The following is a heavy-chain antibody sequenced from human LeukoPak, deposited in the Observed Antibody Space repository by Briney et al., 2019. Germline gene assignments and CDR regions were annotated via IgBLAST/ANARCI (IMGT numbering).Heavy chain of an antibody. CDR3: ARALYSSGWPANY. CDR1: GYTFTSYY. Sequence: ASVTVSCKASGYTFTSYYMHWVRQAPGQRLEWMGWINAGNGNTKYSQKFQGRLTITRDTSASTAYMELSSLRSEDTAVYYCARALYSSGWPANYWGQGTLVTVSS. J-gene: IGHJ4*02. CDR2: INAGNGNT. D-gene: IGHD6-19*01. V-gene: IGHV1-3*01.